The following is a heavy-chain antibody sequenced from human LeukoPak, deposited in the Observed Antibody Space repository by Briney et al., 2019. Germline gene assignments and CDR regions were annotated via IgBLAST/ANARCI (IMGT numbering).Heavy chain of an antibody. CDR1: GFTFSSYW. J-gene: IGHJ4*02. D-gene: IGHD3-3*01. CDR3: ARGKIYDFWSGYLQYYFDY. V-gene: IGHV3-74*01. CDR2: INSDGSST. Sequence: GGSLRLSCAASGFTFSSYWMHWVRQAPGKGLGWVSRINSDGSSTSYADSVKGRFTISRDNAKNTLYLQMNSLRAEDTAVYYCARGKIYDFWSGYLQYYFDYWGQGTLVTVSS.